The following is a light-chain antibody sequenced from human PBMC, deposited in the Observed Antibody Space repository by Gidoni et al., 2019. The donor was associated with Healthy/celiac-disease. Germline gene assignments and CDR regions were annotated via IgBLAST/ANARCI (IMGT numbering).Light chain of an antibody. CDR2: DAS. CDR1: QDISNY. V-gene: IGKV1-33*01. CDR3: QQYDNLPAFT. Sequence: DIQMTQSPSSLSASVGARVTITCQASQDISNYLKWYQQKPGKAPKLLLYDASNLETGVPSRFSGSGSGTDFTFTISSLQPEDIATYYCQQYDNLPAFTFGPGTKVDIK. J-gene: IGKJ3*01.